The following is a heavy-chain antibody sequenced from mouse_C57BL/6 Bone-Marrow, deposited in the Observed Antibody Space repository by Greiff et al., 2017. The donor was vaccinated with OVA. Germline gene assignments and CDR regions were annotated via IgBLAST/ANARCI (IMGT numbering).Heavy chain of an antibody. CDR3: ATIYYDYSWFAY. CDR1: GFTFTDYY. V-gene: IGHV7-3*01. J-gene: IGHJ3*01. Sequence: EVQGVESGGGLVQPGGSLSLSCAASGFTFTDYYMSWVRQPPGKALEWLGFIRNKANGYTTEYSASVKGRFTISRDNSQSILYLQMNALRAEDSATYYCATIYYDYSWFAYWGQGTLVTVSA. CDR2: IRNKANGYTT. D-gene: IGHD2-4*01.